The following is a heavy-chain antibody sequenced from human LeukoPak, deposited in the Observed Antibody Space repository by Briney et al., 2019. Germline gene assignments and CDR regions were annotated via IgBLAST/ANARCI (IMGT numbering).Heavy chain of an antibody. Sequence: PGGSLRLSCAASGFTFTSYAMSWVRHAPGQGLEWVSAISGSGGSTYYADSVKGRFTISRDNSKNTLYLQMNSLRAEDTAVYYCAKPGGDSYYYYYYMDVWGKGTTVTVSS. CDR2: ISGSGGST. CDR1: GFTFTSYA. D-gene: IGHD2-21*02. V-gene: IGHV3-23*01. CDR3: AKPGGDSYYYYYYMDV. J-gene: IGHJ6*03.